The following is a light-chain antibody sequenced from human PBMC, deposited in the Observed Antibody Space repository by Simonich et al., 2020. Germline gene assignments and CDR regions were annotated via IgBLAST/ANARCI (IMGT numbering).Light chain of an antibody. CDR1: QSFLYSSNNKNY. J-gene: IGKJ2*01. CDR3: QQYYSTPYT. CDR2: WAS. V-gene: IGKV4-1*01. Sequence: DIVMTQSPDSLAVSLGERAPINCKSSQSFLYSSNNKNYLAWYQQKPGQPPTLLIYWASTLESVVPDRFSGSGSGTDFTLTISSLQAEDVAVYYCQQYYSTPYTFGQGTKLEIK.